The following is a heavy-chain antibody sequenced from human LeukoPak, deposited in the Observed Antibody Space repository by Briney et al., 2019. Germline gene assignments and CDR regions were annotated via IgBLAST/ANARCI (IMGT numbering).Heavy chain of an antibody. D-gene: IGHD4-17*01. J-gene: IGHJ4*02. CDR1: VYTLTAIS. CDR3: ATEIVGSGDVHYFDS. Sequence: ASVKVSCKISVYTLTAISMHWVRQAPGQGLEWMGGFNPEDGETIYARSFQGRLTVTEDTSTDTAYMELSSLRSEDTAMYYCATEIVGSGDVHYFDSWGQGILVTVSS. CDR2: FNPEDGET. V-gene: IGHV1-24*01.